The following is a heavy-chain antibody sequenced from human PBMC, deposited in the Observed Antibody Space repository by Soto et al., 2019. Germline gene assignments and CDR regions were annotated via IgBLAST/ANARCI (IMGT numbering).Heavy chain of an antibody. Sequence: PGGSLRLSCAASGFTFSSYAMSWVRQAPGKGLEWVSAISGSGGSTYYADSVKGRFTISRDNSKNTLYLQMDSLRAEDTAVYYCASPFEGVLEWLLSGDYYYYYMDVWGKGTTVTVSS. CDR2: ISGSGGST. V-gene: IGHV3-23*01. D-gene: IGHD3-3*01. CDR3: ASPFEGVLEWLLSGDYYYYYMDV. CDR1: GFTFSSYA. J-gene: IGHJ6*03.